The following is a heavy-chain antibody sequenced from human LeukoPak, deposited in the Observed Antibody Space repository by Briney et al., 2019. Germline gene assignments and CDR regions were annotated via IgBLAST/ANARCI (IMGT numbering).Heavy chain of an antibody. CDR1: GGSFSGYY. CDR2: INHSGST. CDR3: ARDRLRYFDWLPPSYFDY. J-gene: IGHJ4*02. D-gene: IGHD3-9*01. V-gene: IGHV4-34*01. Sequence: SETLSLTCAVYGGSFSGYYWSWIRQPPGKGLEWIGEINHSGSTNYNPSLKSRDTISVDTSKNQFSLKLSSVTAADTAVYYCARDRLRYFDWLPPSYFDYWGQGTLVTVSS.